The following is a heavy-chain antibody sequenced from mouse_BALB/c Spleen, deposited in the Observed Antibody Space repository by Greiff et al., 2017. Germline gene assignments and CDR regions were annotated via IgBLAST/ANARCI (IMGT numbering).Heavy chain of an antibody. D-gene: IGHD4-1*02. V-gene: IGHV3-2*02. CDR1: GYSITSDYA. Sequence: EVMLVESGPGLVKPSQSLSLTCTVTGYSITSDYAWNWIRQFPGNKLEWMGYISYSGSTSYNPSLKSRISITRDTSKNQFFLQLNSVTTEDTATYYCARGRANWDWFAYWGQGTLVTVSA. CDR3: ARGRANWDWFAY. J-gene: IGHJ3*01. CDR2: ISYSGST.